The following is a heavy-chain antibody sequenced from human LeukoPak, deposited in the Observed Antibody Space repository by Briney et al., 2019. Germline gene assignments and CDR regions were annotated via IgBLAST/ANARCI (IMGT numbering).Heavy chain of an antibody. V-gene: IGHV3-74*01. J-gene: IGHJ4*02. CDR1: GFTFSSYW. CDR3: ARGRELLNPFDY. D-gene: IGHD1-7*01. CDR2: INSDGSST. Sequence: PGGSLRLSCAASGFTFSSYWMHWVRQAPGKGLVWVSRINSDGSSTSYADSVKGRFTISRDNAKNTLYLQMNSLRAEDTAVYYCARGRELLNPFDYWGQGTLVTLSS.